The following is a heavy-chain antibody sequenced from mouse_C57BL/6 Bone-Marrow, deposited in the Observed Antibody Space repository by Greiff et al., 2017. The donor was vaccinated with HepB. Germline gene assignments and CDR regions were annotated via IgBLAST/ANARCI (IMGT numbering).Heavy chain of an antibody. J-gene: IGHJ2*01. V-gene: IGHV1-15*01. CDR1: GYTFTDYE. CDR2: IDPETGGT. Sequence: VKLVESGAELVRPGASVTLSCKASGYTFTDYEMHWVKQTPVHGLEWIGAIDPETGGTAYNQKFKGKAILTADKSSSTAYMELRSLTSEDSAVYYCTREDYWGQGTTLTVSS. CDR3: TREDY.